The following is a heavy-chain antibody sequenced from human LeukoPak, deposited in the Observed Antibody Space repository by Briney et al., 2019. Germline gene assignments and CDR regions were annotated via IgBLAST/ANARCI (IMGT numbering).Heavy chain of an antibody. CDR2: IIPFLGIT. Sequence: GASVKVSCKASGGTFSNYAVTWVRQAPGQGLEWMGRIIPFLGITNHAQEFQGRVTVTADKSTNTAHMELSSLRSEDTAVYYCVFAQTLDAFDIWGQGTVVTVSS. CDR1: GGTFSNYA. CDR3: VFAQTLDAFDI. J-gene: IGHJ3*02. V-gene: IGHV1-69*04. D-gene: IGHD3-9*01.